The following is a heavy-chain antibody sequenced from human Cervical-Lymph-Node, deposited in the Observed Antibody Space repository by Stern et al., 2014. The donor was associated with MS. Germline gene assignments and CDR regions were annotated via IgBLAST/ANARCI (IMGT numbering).Heavy chain of an antibody. V-gene: IGHV4-31*03. D-gene: IGHD2-21*01. CDR1: GAPVSSGGYY. CDR2: IHHTGAT. CDR3: AAIGPRMEGACFDI. Sequence: QVQLVESGPGLVKPSQTLSLSCTVSGAPVSSGGYYWTWIRQLPGKGLGWVGYIHHTGATFYNPSLKSRVAISVDTSENQFSLKLTSVTAADTAVYYCAAIGPRMEGACFDIWGQGTMVTVSS. J-gene: IGHJ3*02.